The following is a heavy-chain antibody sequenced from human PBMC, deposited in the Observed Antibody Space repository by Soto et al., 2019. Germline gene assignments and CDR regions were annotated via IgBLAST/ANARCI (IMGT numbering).Heavy chain of an antibody. CDR3: ARGVYCSSTSCYSSVWGWFDP. CDR1: GYTFTSYG. J-gene: IGHJ5*02. D-gene: IGHD2-2*01. Sequence: ASVKVSCKASGYTFTSYGISWVRQAPGQGLEWMGWISAYNGNTNYAQKLQGRVTMTTDTSTSTAYMELRSLRSDDTAVYYCARGVYCSSTSCYSSVWGWFDPWGQGTLVTVSS. V-gene: IGHV1-18*01. CDR2: ISAYNGNT.